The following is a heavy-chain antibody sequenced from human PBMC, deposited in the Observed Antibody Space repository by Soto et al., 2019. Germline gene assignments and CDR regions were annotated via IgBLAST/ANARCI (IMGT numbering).Heavy chain of an antibody. V-gene: IGHV1-3*01. CDR1: GYTFTSYA. D-gene: IGHD3-10*01. CDR2: INAGNGNT. Sequence: QVQLVQSGAEVKKPGASVKVSCKASGYTFTSYAMHWVRQAPGQXXEWMGWINAGNGNTKYSQKFQGRVTITRDTSASTAYMELSSXXSXXXAXYYCARDNRVLLWFGELLRRTYYFDYWGQGTLVTVSS. J-gene: IGHJ4*02. CDR3: ARDNRVLLWFGELLRRTYYFDY.